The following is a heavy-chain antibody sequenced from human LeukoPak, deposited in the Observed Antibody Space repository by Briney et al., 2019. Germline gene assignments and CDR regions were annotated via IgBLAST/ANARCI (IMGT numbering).Heavy chain of an antibody. D-gene: IGHD3/OR15-3a*01. Sequence: ASVKVSCEASGDTFSSYAISWVRQAPGQGLEWMGRIIPILGIANYAQKFQGRVTITADKSTSTAYMELSSLRSEDTAVYYCARDFSWTGDYYYYGMDVWGQGTTVTVTS. J-gene: IGHJ6*02. V-gene: IGHV1-69*04. CDR2: IIPILGIA. CDR1: GDTFSSYA. CDR3: ARDFSWTGDYYYYGMDV.